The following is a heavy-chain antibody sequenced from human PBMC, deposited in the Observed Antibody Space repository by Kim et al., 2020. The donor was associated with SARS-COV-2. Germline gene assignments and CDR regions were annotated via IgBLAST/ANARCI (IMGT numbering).Heavy chain of an antibody. V-gene: IGHV3-7*03. Sequence: GGSLRLSCAASGFTFSSYWMSWVRQAPGKGLEWVANIKQDGSEKYYVDSVKGRFTISRDNAKNSLYLQMNSLRAEDTAVYYCARDGSITMVRVLPYYYYGMDVWGQGTTVTVSS. CDR3: ARDGSITMVRVLPYYYYGMDV. CDR1: GFTFSSYW. CDR2: IKQDGSEK. D-gene: IGHD3-10*01. J-gene: IGHJ6*02.